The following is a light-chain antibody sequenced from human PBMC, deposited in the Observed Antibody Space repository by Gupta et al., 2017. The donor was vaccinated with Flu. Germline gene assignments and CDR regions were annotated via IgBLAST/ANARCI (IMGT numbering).Light chain of an antibody. J-gene: IGKJ1*01. Sequence: LSAFVGDRVTITCRVSQDISKYLAWYQQKPGKVPKLLIYEASILQSGVPSRFSGSRSGTDFTLTISTLQPEDVAIYYCQRDDSAPRTFGQGTKVEIK. CDR3: QRDDSAPRT. CDR1: QDISKY. CDR2: EAS. V-gene: IGKV1-27*01.